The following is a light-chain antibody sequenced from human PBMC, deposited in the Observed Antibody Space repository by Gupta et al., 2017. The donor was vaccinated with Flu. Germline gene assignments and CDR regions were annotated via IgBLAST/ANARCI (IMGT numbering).Light chain of an antibody. V-gene: IGLV2-11*01. CDR1: SSDVGGYNY. Sequence: QSALTQPRSVSGSPGQSVTIPCTGTSSDVGGYNYVSWYQQHPGKAPKLMIYDVSKRPSGVPDRFSGSKSGNTASLTISGLQAEDEADYYCCSYAGSFLVFGGGTKLTVL. CDR3: CSYAGSFLV. CDR2: DVS. J-gene: IGLJ2*01.